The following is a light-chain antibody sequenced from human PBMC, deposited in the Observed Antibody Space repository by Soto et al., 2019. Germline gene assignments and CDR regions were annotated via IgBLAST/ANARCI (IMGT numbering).Light chain of an antibody. CDR3: NSYTSSSTYV. Sequence: QSALTQPASVSGSPGQSITISCTGTSSDVGGFNYVSWYQQHPGKAPTLMIYAVTNRPSGVSYRFSGSKSGNTASLTISGLQAEDEADYYCNSYTSSSTYVFGTGTKLTVL. V-gene: IGLV2-14*03. CDR1: SSDVGGFNY. CDR2: AVT. J-gene: IGLJ1*01.